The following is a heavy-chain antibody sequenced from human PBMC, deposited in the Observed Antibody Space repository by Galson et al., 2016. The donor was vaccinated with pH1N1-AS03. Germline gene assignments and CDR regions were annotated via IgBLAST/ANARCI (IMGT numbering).Heavy chain of an antibody. Sequence: CAISGDSVSGNSAAWNWIRLSPSRGLEWLGRTYYRSRWKNDYAVSVKSRILINPDTSKNQFSLQLDSVTPEATAIYYCAGMQLGALHFWGRGTLVTVSS. CDR1: GDSVSGNSAA. CDR2: TYYRSRWKN. D-gene: IGHD1-1*01. V-gene: IGHV6-1*01. J-gene: IGHJ4*02. CDR3: AGMQLGALHF.